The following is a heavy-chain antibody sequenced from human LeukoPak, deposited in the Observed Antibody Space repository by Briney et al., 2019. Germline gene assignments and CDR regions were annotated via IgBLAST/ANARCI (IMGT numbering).Heavy chain of an antibody. J-gene: IGHJ4*02. CDR2: ISGSGGSM. D-gene: IGHD3-10*01. Sequence: GGSLRLSCAASGFTFSSYGLTWVRQAPGKGLEWVSVISGSGGSMYYADSVKGRFTISRDNSKNTLYLQMNSLRAEDTAVYYCAKDQDYYGSGSYYNGGDYWGQGTLVTVSS. CDR1: GFTFSSYG. CDR3: AKDQDYYGSGSYYNGGDY. V-gene: IGHV3-23*01.